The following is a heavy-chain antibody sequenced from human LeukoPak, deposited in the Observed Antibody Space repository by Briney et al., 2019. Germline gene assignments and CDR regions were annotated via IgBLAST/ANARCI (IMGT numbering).Heavy chain of an antibody. D-gene: IGHD6-19*01. Sequence: SETLSLTCTVSGGSISSYYGSWIRQPPGKGLEWIGYIYYSGSTNYNPSLKSRVTISVDTSKNQFSLKLSSVTAADTAVYYCARVGQWLADFDYWGQGTLVTVSS. CDR1: GGSISSYY. CDR3: ARVGQWLADFDY. V-gene: IGHV4-59*12. CDR2: IYYSGST. J-gene: IGHJ4*02.